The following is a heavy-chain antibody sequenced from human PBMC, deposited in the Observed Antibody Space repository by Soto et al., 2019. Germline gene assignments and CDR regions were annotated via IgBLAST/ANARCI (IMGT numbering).Heavy chain of an antibody. D-gene: IGHD6-19*01. CDR1: GFTFSSYW. CDR3: ARDDYSSPRLDAFDI. Sequence: GGSLRLSCAASGFTFSSYWMSWVRQAPGKGLEWVANIKQDGSEKYYVDPVKGRFTISRDNAKNSLYLQMNSLRAEDTAVYYCARDDYSSPRLDAFDIWGQGTMVTVSS. V-gene: IGHV3-7*04. J-gene: IGHJ3*02. CDR2: IKQDGSEK.